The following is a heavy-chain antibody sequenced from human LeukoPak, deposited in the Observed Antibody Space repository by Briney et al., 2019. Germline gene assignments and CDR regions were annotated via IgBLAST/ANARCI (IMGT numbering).Heavy chain of an antibody. D-gene: IGHD2-2*02. J-gene: IGHJ5*02. CDR1: GGSISSSGYY. V-gene: IGHV4-39*07. CDR3: ASVGPDCSSASCYTGS. Sequence: SETLSLTCSIPGGSISSSGYYWGWIRQPPGKGLEWVGSFYYSGSTYYNPSLKTRVTILVDTSKNQFSLRLSSVTAADTAVYYCASVGPDCSSASCYTGSWGQGTLVTVSS. CDR2: FYYSGST.